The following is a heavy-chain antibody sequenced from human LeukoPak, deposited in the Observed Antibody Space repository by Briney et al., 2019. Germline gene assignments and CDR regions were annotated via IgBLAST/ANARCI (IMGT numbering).Heavy chain of an antibody. CDR3: ARGRNDNGGMFFDS. V-gene: IGHV4-59*01. CDR2: ISYSGYT. D-gene: IGHD4-23*01. Sequence: SETLSLTCTVSGGSIRSYYWSWIRQAPGKGLEWIGFISYSGYTSYSPSLKSRVAISADTSKSQFSLRLSSLTAADTAIYYCARGRNDNGGMFFDSWAQGTLVTVSS. CDR1: GGSIRSYY. J-gene: IGHJ4*02.